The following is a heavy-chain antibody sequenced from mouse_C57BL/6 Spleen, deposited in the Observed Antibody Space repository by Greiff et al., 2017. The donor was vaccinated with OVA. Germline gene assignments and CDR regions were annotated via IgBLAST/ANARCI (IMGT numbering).Heavy chain of an antibody. V-gene: IGHV1-81*01. CDR1: GYTFTSYG. D-gene: IGHD1-1*01. CDR3: AKGDITTVVAPYWYFDV. CDR2: IYPRSGNT. Sequence: QVQLQQSGAELARPGASVKLSCKASGYTFTSYGISWVKQSTGQGLEWIGEIYPRSGNTYYNEKFKGKATLTADKSSSTAYMELRSLTSEDSAVYFCAKGDITTVVAPYWYFDVWGTGTTVTVSS. J-gene: IGHJ1*03.